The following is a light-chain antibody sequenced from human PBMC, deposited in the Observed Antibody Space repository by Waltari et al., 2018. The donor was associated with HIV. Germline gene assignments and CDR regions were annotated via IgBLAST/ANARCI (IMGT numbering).Light chain of an antibody. CDR3: ATWADRPSGPVV. Sequence: QSVLTQPPSASGTPGQRVTISCSGSSSEIGSNYVHWYQQLPGTAPKLLIYRNNQRASGVPDRFSGSKSETSASLAISGLLSEDEADYYCATWADRPSGPVVFGGGTRVTVL. V-gene: IGLV1-47*01. J-gene: IGLJ2*01. CDR2: RNN. CDR1: SSEIGSNY.